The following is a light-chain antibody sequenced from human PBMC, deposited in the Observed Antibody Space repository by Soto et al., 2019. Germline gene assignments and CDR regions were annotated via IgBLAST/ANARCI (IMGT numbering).Light chain of an antibody. Sequence: DIQMTQCPSSLSASVGDRVTITCRASQSISSYLNWDQQKPGKAPKLLIYAASSLQSGVPSRFSGRGSGTDFTLTISSLQPEDFATYYCPQSYSTPYTFGRGTKLEIK. CDR3: PQSYSTPYT. CDR1: QSISSY. V-gene: IGKV1-39*01. J-gene: IGKJ2*01. CDR2: AAS.